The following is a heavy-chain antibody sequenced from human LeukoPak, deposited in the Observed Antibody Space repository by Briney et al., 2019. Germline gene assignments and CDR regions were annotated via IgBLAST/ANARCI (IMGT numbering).Heavy chain of an antibody. D-gene: IGHD5-24*01. CDR2: ITISGGGT. V-gene: IGHV3-23*01. CDR1: GFSFSSYD. J-gene: IGHJ4*02. Sequence: PEGSLRLSCAASGFSFSSYDMSWVRQAPGKGLEWVLNITISGGGTYYADSVKGRFSISRDNSQHTLYLQMNSLRVEDTSVYYCAKWLRVATTFFDYWGQGTLVTVSS. CDR3: AKWLRVATTFFDY.